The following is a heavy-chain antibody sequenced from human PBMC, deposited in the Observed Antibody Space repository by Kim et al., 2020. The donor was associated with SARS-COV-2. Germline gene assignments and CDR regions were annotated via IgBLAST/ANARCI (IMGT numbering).Heavy chain of an antibody. J-gene: IGHJ6*02. Sequence: GRFTISRDNAKNSLYLQRNSLRAEDTALYYCAKDTILFGEYGYYYYGMDVWGQGTTVTVSS. CDR3: AKDTILFGEYGYYYYGMDV. V-gene: IGHV3-9*01. D-gene: IGHD3-10*02.